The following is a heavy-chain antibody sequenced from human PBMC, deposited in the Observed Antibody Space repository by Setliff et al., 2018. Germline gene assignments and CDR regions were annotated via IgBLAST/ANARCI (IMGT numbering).Heavy chain of an antibody. CDR2: TRTKARIYTT. CDR3: ARPKSLVFDI. CDR1: GFTFSDHY. Sequence: SLRLSCVASGFTFSDHYMDWVRQAPGKGLEWVGRTRTKARIYTTEYAASVKGRFTISRDDSKNSLYLQMNSLGAEDTAVYYCARPKSLVFDIWGPGTMVTVSS. V-gene: IGHV3-72*01. J-gene: IGHJ3*02.